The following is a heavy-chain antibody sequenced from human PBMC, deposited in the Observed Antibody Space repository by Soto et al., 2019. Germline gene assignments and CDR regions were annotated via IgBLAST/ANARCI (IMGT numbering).Heavy chain of an antibody. J-gene: IGHJ6*02. CDR1: GFSLSNARMG. D-gene: IGHD4-4*01. V-gene: IGHV2-26*01. CDR2: IFSNDEK. CDR3: GRAKTSNYDYYYYGMDV. Sequence: SGPTLVNPTETLTLTCTVSGFSLSNARMGVSWIRQPPGKALEWLAHIFSNDEKSYSTSLKSRLAISKDTSKSQVVLTMTNLDPVDTTTYYCGRAKTSNYDYYYYGMDVWGQGTTVTVSS.